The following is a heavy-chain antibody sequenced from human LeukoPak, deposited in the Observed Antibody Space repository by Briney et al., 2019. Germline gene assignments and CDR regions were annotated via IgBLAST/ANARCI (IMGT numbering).Heavy chain of an antibody. V-gene: IGHV3-30-3*01. Sequence: GGSLRLSCAASGFTFNSYAMHWVRQAPGKGLEWVAVISYDGSNKYYADSVKGRFTISRDNSKNTLYLQMNSLRAEDTAVYYCAKGKEIVVVIRPFDYWGQGILVTVSS. D-gene: IGHD3-22*01. CDR3: AKGKEIVVVIRPFDY. J-gene: IGHJ4*02. CDR2: ISYDGSNK. CDR1: GFTFNSYA.